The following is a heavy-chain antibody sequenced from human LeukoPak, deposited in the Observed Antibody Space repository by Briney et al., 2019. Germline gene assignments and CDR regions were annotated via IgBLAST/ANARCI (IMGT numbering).Heavy chain of an antibody. J-gene: IGHJ1*01. CDR2: IIPILGIA. CDR3: ARLGGGGDEYFQH. V-gene: IGHV1-69*02. Sequence: SVKVSCKASGSTFSSYTISWVRQAPGRGLEWMGRIIPILGIANYAQKFQGRGTITADKSTSTAYMELSSLRSEDTAVYYCARLGGGGDEYFQHWGQGTLVTVSS. CDR1: GSTFSSYT. D-gene: IGHD2-21*01.